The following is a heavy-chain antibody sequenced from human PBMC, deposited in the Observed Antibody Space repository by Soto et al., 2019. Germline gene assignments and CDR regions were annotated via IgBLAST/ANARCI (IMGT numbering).Heavy chain of an antibody. CDR1: GFTISGYW. D-gene: IGHD1-26*01. CDR3: VSDLMGGTNY. Sequence: GGSLRLSCVASGFTISGYWMHWVRQAPGKGLVWVSPISSDGSSTYYTDSVRGRFTISRDNAKNTVYLQLNSLRAEDTAVYYCVSDLMGGTNYWGQGTLVTVSS. CDR2: ISSDGSST. J-gene: IGHJ4*02. V-gene: IGHV3-74*01.